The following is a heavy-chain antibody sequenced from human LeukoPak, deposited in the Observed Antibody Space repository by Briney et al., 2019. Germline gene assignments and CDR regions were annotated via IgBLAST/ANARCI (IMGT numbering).Heavy chain of an antibody. Sequence: GGSLRLSCAASGFTFSNYWMHWVRQAPGKGLVWVSRISSDESITSYADSVKGRFTISRDNAKNTLFLQMNGLRAEDTAVYYCARLPAYCSSTSCYYDYWGQGTLVTVSS. J-gene: IGHJ4*02. CDR3: ARLPAYCSSTSCYYDY. CDR2: ISSDESIT. CDR1: GFTFSNYW. D-gene: IGHD2-2*01. V-gene: IGHV3-74*01.